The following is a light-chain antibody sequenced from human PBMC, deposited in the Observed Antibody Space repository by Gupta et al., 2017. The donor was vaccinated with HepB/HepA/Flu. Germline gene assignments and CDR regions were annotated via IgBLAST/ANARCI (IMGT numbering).Light chain of an antibody. Sequence: DIVMTQSPLSLPVTPGEPASISCRSSQSLLHSNGYNYLDWYLQKPGQSPQLLIYLGSNRASGVPDRFSGSGSGTDFTLKINRVEAEDDGVYYCMQALQTPCSFGQGTKLEIK. CDR1: QSLLHSNGYNY. J-gene: IGKJ2*04. CDR3: MQALQTPCS. V-gene: IGKV2-28*01. CDR2: LGS.